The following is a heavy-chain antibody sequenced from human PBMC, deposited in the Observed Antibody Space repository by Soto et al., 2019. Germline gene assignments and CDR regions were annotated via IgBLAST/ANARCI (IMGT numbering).Heavy chain of an antibody. CDR2: IKEDGSEK. Sequence: EVQLVESGGDLVQPGGSLRLSCADSRFTFSGYWRYWLRQAPGKGLEWLANIKEDGSEKNYVDSVRGRFTISRDNAKNSLYLQMTSLRAEDTAVYYCARGARIWGQGTMVTVS. V-gene: IGHV3-7*01. J-gene: IGHJ3*02. CDR1: RFTFSGYW. CDR3: ARGARI.